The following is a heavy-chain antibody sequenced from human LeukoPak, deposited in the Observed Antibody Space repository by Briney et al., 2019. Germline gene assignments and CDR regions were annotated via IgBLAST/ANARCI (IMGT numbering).Heavy chain of an antibody. Sequence: GGSLRPSCAASWITFSSFSMNWVRPAPGEGLGWVSSISTSSSYIYYADSVKGRFTISRDNAKNSLYLQMNSLRAEDTAVYYCAELGITMIGGVWGKGTTVTISS. J-gene: IGHJ6*04. D-gene: IGHD3-10*02. CDR3: AELGITMIGGV. CDR2: ISTSSSYI. V-gene: IGHV3-21*01. CDR1: WITFSSFS.